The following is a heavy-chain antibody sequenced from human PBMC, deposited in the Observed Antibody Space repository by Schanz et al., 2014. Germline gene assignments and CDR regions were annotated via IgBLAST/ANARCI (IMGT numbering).Heavy chain of an antibody. V-gene: IGHV3-30*18. CDR3: AKQHIVRGVIYLNWFDS. Sequence: VQLAESGGGLVQPGGSLRLSCAASGFGFSSYSMNWVRQAPGKGLEWVAAITTAGTKMYYADSVRGRFTVSRDNSKNTLYLEVNSLRPEDTAVYYCAKQHIVRGVIYLNWFDSWGQGTLVTVSS. CDR2: ITTAGTKM. CDR1: GFGFSSYS. J-gene: IGHJ5*01. D-gene: IGHD3-10*01.